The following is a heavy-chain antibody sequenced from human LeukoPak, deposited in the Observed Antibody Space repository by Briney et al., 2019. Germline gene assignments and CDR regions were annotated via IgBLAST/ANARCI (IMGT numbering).Heavy chain of an antibody. V-gene: IGHV3-23*01. CDR3: AKGLERAVAGQYFQH. CDR2: ISGSGGST. CDR1: GFTFSSYA. D-gene: IGHD6-19*01. J-gene: IGHJ1*01. Sequence: GGSLRLSCAASGFTFSSYAMSWVRQAPGKGLEWVSAISGSGGSTYHADSVKGRFTISRDNSKNTLYLQMNSLRAEDTAVYYCAKGLERAVAGQYFQHWGQGTLVTVSS.